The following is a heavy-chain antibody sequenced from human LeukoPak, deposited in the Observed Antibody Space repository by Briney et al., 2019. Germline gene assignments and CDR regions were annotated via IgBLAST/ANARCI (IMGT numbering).Heavy chain of an antibody. CDR1: GGTFSSYA. V-gene: IGHV1-69*06. Sequence: ASVKVSCKASGGTFSSYAISWVRQAPGQGLEWMGGIIPIFGTANYAQKFQGRVTITADKSTSTAYMELSSLRSEDTAVYYYARSSSGWYYFDYWGQGTLVTVSS. CDR2: IIPIFGTA. CDR3: ARSSSGWYYFDY. D-gene: IGHD6-19*01. J-gene: IGHJ4*02.